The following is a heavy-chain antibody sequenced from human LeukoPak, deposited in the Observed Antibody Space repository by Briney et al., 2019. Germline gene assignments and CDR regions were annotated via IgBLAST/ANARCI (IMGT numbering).Heavy chain of an antibody. J-gene: IGHJ4*02. CDR2: MYHSGGT. D-gene: IGHD5-18*01. CDR1: GYSISSGYF. CDR3: ERDRGADTASTD. Sequence: SETLSLTCTVSGYSISSGYFWGWIRQPPGKGLEWIGTMYHSGGTAYNPSLKSRVTISVDTSKNQFSLRQSSMTAADAAMNYCERDRGADTASTDWGQGTLVTASS. V-gene: IGHV4-38-2*02.